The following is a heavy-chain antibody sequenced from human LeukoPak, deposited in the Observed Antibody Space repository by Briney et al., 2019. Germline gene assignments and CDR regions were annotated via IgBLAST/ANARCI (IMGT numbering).Heavy chain of an antibody. Sequence: SETLSLTCTVSGGSISSYYWSWIRQPPGKGLEWIGYIYYSGSTNYNPSLKSRVTISVDTSKNQFSLKLSSVTAADTAVYYCARDFWSGYYGAPYYYYMDVWGKGTTVTVSS. CDR2: IYYSGST. D-gene: IGHD3-3*01. CDR3: ARDFWSGYYGAPYYYYMDV. CDR1: GGSISSYY. J-gene: IGHJ6*03. V-gene: IGHV4-59*01.